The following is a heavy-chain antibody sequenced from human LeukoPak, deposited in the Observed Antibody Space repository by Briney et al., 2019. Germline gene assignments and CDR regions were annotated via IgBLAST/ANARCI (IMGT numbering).Heavy chain of an antibody. CDR3: ARDLGQYYDTSDNWFDP. V-gene: IGHV3-74*01. CDR1: GFTFSNYW. J-gene: IGHJ5*02. CDR2: INSDGINT. Sequence: GGSLRPSCAASGFTFSNYWIHWVRQAPGKGLVWVSRINSDGINTSYADSVKGRFTISRDNAKNTLNLQMNSLRAEDTAVYYCARDLGQYYDTSDNWFDPWGQGTLVTVSS. D-gene: IGHD3-22*01.